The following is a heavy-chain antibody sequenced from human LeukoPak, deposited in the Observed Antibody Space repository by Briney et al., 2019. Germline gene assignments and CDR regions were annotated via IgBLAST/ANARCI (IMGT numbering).Heavy chain of an antibody. Sequence: GGSLRLSCVASGFTFADFAMSWVRQAPGKGLEWVSAISASGGSTYYADSVKGRFTISRDNSKNTLYLQMNSLRAEDTAVYYCANLHTGYSSGRLDYWGQGTLVTVSS. V-gene: IGHV3-23*01. CDR3: ANLHTGYSSGRLDY. CDR1: GFTFADFA. J-gene: IGHJ4*02. D-gene: IGHD6-19*01. CDR2: ISASGGST.